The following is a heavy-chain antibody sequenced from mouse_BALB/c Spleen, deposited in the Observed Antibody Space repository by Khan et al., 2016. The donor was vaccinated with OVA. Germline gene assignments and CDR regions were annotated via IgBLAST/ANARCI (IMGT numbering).Heavy chain of an antibody. CDR2: IDPANGNT. D-gene: IGHD2-1*01. CDR3: TIDGNPYYYAMDY. J-gene: IGHJ4*01. Sequence: VQLQQSAAELVKPGASVKLSCTASGFNIKDTYMHWVKQRPEQGLEWIGRIDPANGNTKYDPKFQGKATITADTSSNTAYLQLSSLTSEDTAVYYCTIDGNPYYYAMDYWGEGSSVTVSS. V-gene: IGHV14-3*02. CDR1: GFNIKDTY.